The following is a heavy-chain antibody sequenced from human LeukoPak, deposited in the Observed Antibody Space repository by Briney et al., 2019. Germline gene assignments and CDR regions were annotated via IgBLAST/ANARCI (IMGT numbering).Heavy chain of an antibody. J-gene: IGHJ5*02. Sequence: ASVKVSCKASGGTFSSYAISWVRQAPGQGLEWMARIIPILGIANYAQKFQGRVTITADKSTSTAYMELSSLRSEDTAVYYCARDRGGSYNWFDPWGQGTLVTVSS. CDR2: IIPILGIA. D-gene: IGHD1-26*01. CDR3: ARDRGGSYNWFDP. CDR1: GGTFSSYA. V-gene: IGHV1-69*04.